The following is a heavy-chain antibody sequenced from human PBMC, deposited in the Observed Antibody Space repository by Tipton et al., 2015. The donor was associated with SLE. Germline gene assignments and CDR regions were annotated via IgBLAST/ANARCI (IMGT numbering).Heavy chain of an antibody. D-gene: IGHD6-19*01. Sequence: TLSLTCAVSGGSISSSNWWSWVRQPPGKGLEWIGEIYHSGSTNYNPSLKCRVTISVDKSKHQFSLKLSSWTAADTAVYYCAKAVAGFFDYWGQGTLVTVSS. V-gene: IGHV4-4*02. J-gene: IGHJ4*02. CDR3: AKAVAGFFDY. CDR1: GGSISSSNW. CDR2: IYHSGST.